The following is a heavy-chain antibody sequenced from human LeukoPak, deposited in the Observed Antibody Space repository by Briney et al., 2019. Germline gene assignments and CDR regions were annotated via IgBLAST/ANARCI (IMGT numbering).Heavy chain of an antibody. V-gene: IGHV1-69*13. CDR3: ARERYCSGGSCYSL. J-gene: IGHJ4*02. CDR1: GGTFSSYA. CDR2: IIPIFGTA. Sequence: SVKVSCKASGGTFSSYAISWVRQAPGQGLEWMGGIIPIFGTANYAQKFQGGVTITADESTSTAYMELSSLRSEDTAVYYCARERYCSGGSCYSLWGQGTLVTVSS. D-gene: IGHD2-15*01.